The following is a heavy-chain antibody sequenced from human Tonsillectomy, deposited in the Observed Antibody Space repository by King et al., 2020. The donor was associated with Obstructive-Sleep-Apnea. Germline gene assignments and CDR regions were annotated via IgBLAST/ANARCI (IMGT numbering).Heavy chain of an antibody. V-gene: IGHV4-30-4*01. J-gene: IGHJ4*02. D-gene: IGHD3-10*01. CDR1: GGFISSGDSY. Sequence: VQLQESGPGLVKPTQTLSLTCTASGGFISSGDSYWSWIRQPPGKGLEWIGFIHYSGSTYYNPSLRSRVSISVDTSKNPFSLKLTSVTAADTAVYYCARTFYGSGSYHFDSWGQGTLVTVSS. CDR3: ARTFYGSGSYHFDS. CDR2: IHYSGST.